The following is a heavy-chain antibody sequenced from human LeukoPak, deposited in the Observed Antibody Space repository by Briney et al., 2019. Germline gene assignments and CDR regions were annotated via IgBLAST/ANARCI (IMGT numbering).Heavy chain of an antibody. D-gene: IGHD3-3*01. CDR3: ARTNGDFWSGYYISYYYYGMDV. CDR2: INHSWST. J-gene: IGHJ6*02. CDR1: GGSFSGYY. Sequence: PSETLSLTCAVYGGSFSGYYWSWIRQPPGKGLEWIGEINHSWSTNYNPSLKSRVTIPVDTSKNQFSLKLSSVTAADTAVYYCARTNGDFWSGYYISYYYYGMDVWGQGTTVTVSS. V-gene: IGHV4-34*01.